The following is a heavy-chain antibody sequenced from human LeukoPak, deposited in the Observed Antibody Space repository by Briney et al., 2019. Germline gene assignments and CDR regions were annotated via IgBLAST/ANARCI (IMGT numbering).Heavy chain of an antibody. D-gene: IGHD1-14*01. V-gene: IGHV1-18*01. CDR1: GYTFTMYG. J-gene: IGHJ5*02. Sequence: ASVTVSCKASGYTFTMYGVNWVRQAPGQGLEWMGWISTYDAKTNYAQKVQGRVTMGTDKSTSTVYMELRSLTSDDTAVYYCARDLGRKGPDWLDPWGQGTLVTVSS. CDR2: ISTYDAKT. CDR3: ARDLGRKGPDWLDP.